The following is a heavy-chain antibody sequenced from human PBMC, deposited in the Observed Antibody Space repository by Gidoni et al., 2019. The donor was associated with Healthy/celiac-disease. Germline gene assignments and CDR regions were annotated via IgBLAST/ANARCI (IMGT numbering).Heavy chain of an antibody. V-gene: IGHV3-7*01. J-gene: IGHJ4*02. CDR3: ARGYDGFDWTWGYYFDY. Sequence: EVQLVESGGGLVQPGGSLRLSCAASGFTFSSYWMSWVRQAPGKGLEWVANIKQDGSEKYYVDSVKGRFTISRDNAKNSLYLQMNSLRAEDTAVYYCARGYDGFDWTWGYYFDYWGQGTLVTVSS. CDR2: IKQDGSEK. CDR1: GFTFSSYW. D-gene: IGHD3-9*01.